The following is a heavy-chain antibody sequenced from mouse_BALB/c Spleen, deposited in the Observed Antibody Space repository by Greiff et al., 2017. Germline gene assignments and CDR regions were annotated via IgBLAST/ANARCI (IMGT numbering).Heavy chain of an antibody. Sequence: EVKVEESGGGLVKPGGSLKLSCAASGFTFSDYYMYWVRQTPEKRLEWVATISDGGSYTYYPDSVKGRFTISRDNAKNNLYLQMSSLKSEDTAMYYCARDSDGYYYAMDYWGQGTSVTVSS. J-gene: IGHJ4*01. CDR2: ISDGGSYT. V-gene: IGHV5-4*02. CDR3: ARDSDGYYYAMDY. D-gene: IGHD2-3*01. CDR1: GFTFSDYY.